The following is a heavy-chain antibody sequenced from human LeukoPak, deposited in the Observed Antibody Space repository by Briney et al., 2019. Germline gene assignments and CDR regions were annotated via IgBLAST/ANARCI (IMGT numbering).Heavy chain of an antibody. CDR3: AREGSGSYHAPHDY. V-gene: IGHV3-21*01. CDR1: GFTFSSYS. J-gene: IGHJ4*02. D-gene: IGHD1-26*01. CDR2: ISTSGNYI. Sequence: GGSLRLSCAASGFTFSSYSMNWVRPAPGKGLEWVSSISTSGNYIYYADSVKGRFTISRDNAKNSLYLQMNSLSAEDMAVYSCAREGSGSYHAPHDYWGQGTLVTVSS.